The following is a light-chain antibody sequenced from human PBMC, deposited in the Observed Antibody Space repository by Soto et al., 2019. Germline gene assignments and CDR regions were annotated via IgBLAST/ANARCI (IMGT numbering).Light chain of an antibody. Sequence: EIVLTQSPATLSLSPGDRATLSCRASQSVSSYLAWYQQKPGQAPRLLIYDASNRATGIPARFSGSGSGTDFDRTITSLEPEDFAVYYCQQRSNWPSTFGGGTKVAIK. CDR2: DAS. J-gene: IGKJ4*01. CDR3: QQRSNWPST. V-gene: IGKV3-11*01. CDR1: QSVSSY.